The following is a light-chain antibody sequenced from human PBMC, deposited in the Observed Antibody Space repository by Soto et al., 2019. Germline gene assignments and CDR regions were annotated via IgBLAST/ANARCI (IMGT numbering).Light chain of an antibody. Sequence: EIVMTQSPATLSVSPGERATLSCRASQSISSELAWYQQKPGQPPRLLIYGASTRATGVPARFTGSGSGSDFTLTISGLQSEDFAVYYCQQGHNWPLTFGQGTRREI. J-gene: IGKJ2*01. CDR1: QSISSE. CDR2: GAS. CDR3: QQGHNWPLT. V-gene: IGKV3-15*01.